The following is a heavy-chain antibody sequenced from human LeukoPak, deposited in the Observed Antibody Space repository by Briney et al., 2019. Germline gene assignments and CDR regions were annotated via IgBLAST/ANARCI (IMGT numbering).Heavy chain of an antibody. CDR2: ISSRTTYI. J-gene: IGHJ4*02. V-gene: IGHV3-21*01. CDR1: GFTFSDYS. CDR3: VRDRSGSYPYYFDF. Sequence: GGSLRLSCAASGFTFSDYSMNWVRQAPGKGLEWVSSISSRTTYISYADSLKGRFTISRDNAKNSLYLQMNSLRAEDTAVYYCVRDRSGSYPYYFDFWGQGTLVTVSS. D-gene: IGHD1-26*01.